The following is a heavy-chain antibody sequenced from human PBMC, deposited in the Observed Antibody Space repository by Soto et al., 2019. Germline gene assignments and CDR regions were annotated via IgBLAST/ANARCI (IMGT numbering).Heavy chain of an antibody. CDR1: GDSISSMNW. D-gene: IGHD3-10*01. CDR2: IHHSGST. Sequence: PSETLSLTCAVSGDSISSMNWWSWVRQPPGKGLEWIGEIHHSGSTNYNPSLKSRVTISVEKSKNQFSLKLSSVTAADTAVYYCARYDYGSGNDYNIDCWGQGILVTVS. V-gene: IGHV4-4*02. CDR3: ARYDYGSGNDYNIDC. J-gene: IGHJ4*02.